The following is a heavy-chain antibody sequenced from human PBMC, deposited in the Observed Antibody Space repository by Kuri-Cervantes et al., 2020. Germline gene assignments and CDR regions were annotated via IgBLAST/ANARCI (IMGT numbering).Heavy chain of an antibody. Sequence: GGSLRLSCTASGLTVSNRYMSWVRQAPGKGPEWVSLIYSGDTTHYADSVKGRFTISRDNAKNSLYLQMNSLRAEDTAVYYCSRYCVGTGCSVWGDSWGQGTLVTVSS. J-gene: IGHJ4*02. CDR2: IYSGDTT. D-gene: IGHD2-2*01. V-gene: IGHV3-53*01. CDR3: SRYCVGTGCSVWGDS. CDR1: GLTVSNRY.